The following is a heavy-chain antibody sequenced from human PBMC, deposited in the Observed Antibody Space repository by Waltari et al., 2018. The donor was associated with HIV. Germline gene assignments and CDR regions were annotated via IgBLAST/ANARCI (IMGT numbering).Heavy chain of an antibody. D-gene: IGHD2-8*01. CDR2: ISGSGGKT. CDR1: GFIFGQYA. Sequence: EVYLLQSGGGLEPGGSLRLSCAASGFIFGQYAMSWVRQTPGKGLEWVSSISGSGGKTYYEDSVKGRFTVSRDNSKNIVYLDMISLRVEDTAVYFCAKDNGGKYEYFDFWGQGSLVTMSS. V-gene: IGHV3-23*01. J-gene: IGHJ4*02. CDR3: AKDNGGKYEYFDF.